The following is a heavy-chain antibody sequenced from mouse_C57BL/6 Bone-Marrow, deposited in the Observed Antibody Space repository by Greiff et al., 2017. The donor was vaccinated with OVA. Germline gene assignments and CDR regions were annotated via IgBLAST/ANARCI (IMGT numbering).Heavy chain of an antibody. CDR3: AREEITTVGCDY. CDR1: GYAFSSYW. D-gene: IGHD1-1*01. CDR2: IYPGDGDT. Sequence: QVQLQQSGAELVKPGASVKISCKASGYAFSSYWMNWVKQRPGKGLEWIGQIYPGDGDTNYNGKFKGKATLTADKSSSTAYMQLSSLTSEDSAVYFCAREEITTVGCDYWGQGTTLTVSS. J-gene: IGHJ2*01. V-gene: IGHV1-80*01.